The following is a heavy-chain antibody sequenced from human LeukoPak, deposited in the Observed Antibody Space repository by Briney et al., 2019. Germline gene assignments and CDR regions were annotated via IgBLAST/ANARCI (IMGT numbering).Heavy chain of an antibody. D-gene: IGHD6-25*01. CDR3: ARGGYSMDAFDI. V-gene: IGHV3-13*01. CDR1: GFTFSSYD. J-gene: IGHJ3*02. Sequence: GGSLRLSCAASGFTFSSYDMHWVRQATGKGLEWVSAIGTAGDTYYPGSVKGRFTISRENAKNSLYLQMNSLRAGDTAVYYCARGGYSMDAFDIWGQGTMVTVSS. CDR2: IGTAGDT.